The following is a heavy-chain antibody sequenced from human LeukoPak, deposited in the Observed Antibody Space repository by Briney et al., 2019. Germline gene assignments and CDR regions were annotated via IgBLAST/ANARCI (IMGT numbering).Heavy chain of an antibody. Sequence: GGSLRLSCAASGFTFSVYWMHWVRQAPGKGLVWVSRINTDGTSTNYADSVRGRFTISRNNAKNTLYLQMNSLRADDTAVYYCARVKPHFDYWGRGTLVTVSS. CDR3: ARVKPHFDY. V-gene: IGHV3-74*01. CDR1: GFTFSVYW. J-gene: IGHJ4*02. CDR2: INTDGTST.